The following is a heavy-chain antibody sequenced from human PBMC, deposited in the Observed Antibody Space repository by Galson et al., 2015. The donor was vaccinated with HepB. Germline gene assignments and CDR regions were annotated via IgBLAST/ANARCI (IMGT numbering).Heavy chain of an antibody. CDR1: GFTFSSYG. CDR3: AKDPSSYYDSSGYPY. Sequence: SLRLSCAASGFTFSSYGMHWVRQAPGKGLEWVAVISYDGSNKYYADSVKGRFTISRDNSKNTLYLQMNSLRAEDTAVYYCAKDPSSYYDSSGYPYWGQGTLVTVSS. J-gene: IGHJ4*02. CDR2: ISYDGSNK. D-gene: IGHD3-22*01. V-gene: IGHV3-30*18.